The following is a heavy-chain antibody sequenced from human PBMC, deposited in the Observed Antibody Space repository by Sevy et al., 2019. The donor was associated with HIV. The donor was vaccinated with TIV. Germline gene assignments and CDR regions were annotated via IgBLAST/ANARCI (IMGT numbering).Heavy chain of an antibody. CDR1: GFTFSSYA. D-gene: IGHD3-3*01. V-gene: IGHV3-23*01. J-gene: IGHJ4*02. Sequence: GGSLRLSCAASGFTFSSYAMSWVRQAPGKGLEWVSAISGSGGSTYYADSVKGRFTISRDNSKNTLYLQMNSLRAEDTVVYYCAKGGSEGYDFWSGYMYYFDYWGQGTLVTVSS. CDR2: ISGSGGST. CDR3: AKGGSEGYDFWSGYMYYFDY.